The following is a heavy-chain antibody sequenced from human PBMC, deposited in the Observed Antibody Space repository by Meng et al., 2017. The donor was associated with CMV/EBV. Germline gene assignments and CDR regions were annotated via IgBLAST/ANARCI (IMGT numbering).Heavy chain of an antibody. Sequence: CTVSGGSIYSSTFYWGWIRQPPGKGLEWIGSIYFGGNTYYNPSLKSRVTISIDTSKNQFSLRLSSVTAADTAVYYCARDIGGRRIAARPDYWGQGTLVTVSS. CDR1: GGSIYSSTFY. D-gene: IGHD6-6*01. CDR2: IYFGGNT. CDR3: ARDIGGRRIAARPDY. J-gene: IGHJ4*02. V-gene: IGHV4-39*07.